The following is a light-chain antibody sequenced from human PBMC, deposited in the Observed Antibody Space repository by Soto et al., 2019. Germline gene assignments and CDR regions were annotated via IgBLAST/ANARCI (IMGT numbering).Light chain of an antibody. CDR1: QSIKTY. CDR3: QQSYFIPWT. CDR2: GSY. V-gene: IGKV1-39*01. J-gene: IGKJ1*01. Sequence: DVLMTQSPSSLSASVGDRASITCRASQSIKTYLNWYQQKPGKDPKLLIFGSYNLQGGVAPRFSGTGSGTDFTLIISSLQPEDFVTYYCQQSYFIPWTFGQGTKVDLK.